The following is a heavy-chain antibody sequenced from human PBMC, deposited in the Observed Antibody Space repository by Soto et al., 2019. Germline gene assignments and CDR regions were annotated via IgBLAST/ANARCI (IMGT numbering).Heavy chain of an antibody. CDR2: ISAHNGNT. V-gene: IGHV1-18*01. CDR1: GYGFTTYG. CDR3: ARWRYGDY. J-gene: IGHJ4*02. D-gene: IGHD1-1*01. Sequence: QVHLVQSGAEVKKPGASVKVSCKGSGYGFTTYGITWVRQAPGQGLAWMAWISAHNGNTNYAQKLQGRITVTRDTSSSTADTELRSLISDDTAVDYGARWRYGDYSGQGALVTVSS.